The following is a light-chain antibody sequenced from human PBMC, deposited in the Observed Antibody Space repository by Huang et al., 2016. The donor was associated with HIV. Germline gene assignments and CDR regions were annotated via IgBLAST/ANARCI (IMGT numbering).Light chain of an antibody. CDR1: RSVSTN. Sequence: EIVMTQSPATLSVSPGQRVTLSCRANRSVSTNLAWYQQIHGQAPRLLIYGSSTRAPGIPARVSGSGSGTDFSLTISSLQSEDFALYYCHQYNNWLLSFGGGTRV. J-gene: IGKJ4*01. CDR3: HQYNNWLLS. V-gene: IGKV3-15*01. CDR2: GSS.